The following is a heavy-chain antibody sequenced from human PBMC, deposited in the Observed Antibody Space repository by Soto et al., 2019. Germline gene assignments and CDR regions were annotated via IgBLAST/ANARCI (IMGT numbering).Heavy chain of an antibody. D-gene: IGHD6-13*01. Sequence: ASVKVSCKASGYTFTSYGISWVRQAPGQGLEWMGWISAYNGNTNYAQKLQGRVTMTTDTSTSTAYMELRSLRSDDTAVYYCARERYSSSWYLVDYWGQGTLVTVYS. CDR1: GYTFTSYG. V-gene: IGHV1-18*01. J-gene: IGHJ4*02. CDR3: ARERYSSSWYLVDY. CDR2: ISAYNGNT.